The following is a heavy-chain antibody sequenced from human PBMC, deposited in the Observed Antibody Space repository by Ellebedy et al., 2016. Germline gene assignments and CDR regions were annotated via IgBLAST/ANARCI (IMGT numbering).Heavy chain of an antibody. CDR3: ARDRRITMVRGVFDAFDI. Sequence: GESLKISXAASGFTFSSYWMSWVRQAPGKGLEWVANIKQDGSEKYYVDSVKGRFTISRDNAKNSLYLQMNSLRAEDTAVYYCARDRRITMVRGVFDAFDIWGQGTMVTVSS. J-gene: IGHJ3*02. D-gene: IGHD3-10*01. CDR1: GFTFSSYW. CDR2: IKQDGSEK. V-gene: IGHV3-7*01.